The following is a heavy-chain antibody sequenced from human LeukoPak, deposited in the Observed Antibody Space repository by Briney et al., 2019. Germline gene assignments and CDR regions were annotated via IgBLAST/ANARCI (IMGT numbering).Heavy chain of an antibody. CDR2: ISGSGGST. CDR3: ASGYSSGWYVH. CDR1: GFTFSSYA. Sequence: GGSLRLSCAASGFTFSSYAMSWVRQAPGKGLEWVSAISGSGGSTYYADSVKGRFTISRDNSKNTLYLQMNSLRAEDTAVYYCASGYSSGWYVHWGQGTLVTVSS. V-gene: IGHV3-23*01. J-gene: IGHJ4*02. D-gene: IGHD6-19*01.